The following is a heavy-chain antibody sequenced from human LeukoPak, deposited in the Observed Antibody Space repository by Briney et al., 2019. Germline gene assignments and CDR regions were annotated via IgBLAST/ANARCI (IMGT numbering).Heavy chain of an antibody. CDR1: GFTFSSYG. Sequence: GGTLRLSCAASGFTFSSYGMSWVRQAPGKGLEWVSAISGSGGSTYYADSVKGRFTISRDNSKNTLYLQMNSLRAEDTAVYYCAATYYDYVWGSYRYYFDYWGQGTLVTVSS. CDR3: AATYYDYVWGSYRYYFDY. J-gene: IGHJ4*02. V-gene: IGHV3-23*01. D-gene: IGHD3-16*02. CDR2: ISGSGGST.